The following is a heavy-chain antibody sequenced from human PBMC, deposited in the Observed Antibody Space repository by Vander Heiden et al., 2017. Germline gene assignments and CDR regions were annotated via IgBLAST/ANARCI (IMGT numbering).Heavy chain of an antibody. V-gene: IGHV3-23*01. J-gene: IGHJ3*02. Sequence: EVQLLESGGGLVQPGGSLRVSCAASGFTFSSYAMSWVRQAPGKGLEWVSAISGSGGSTYYADSVKGRFTISRDNSKNTLYLQMNSLRAEDTAVYYCAKYKPGRWLQDNAFDIWGQGTMVTVSS. CDR3: AKYKPGRWLQDNAFDI. D-gene: IGHD3-10*01. CDR2: ISGSGGST. CDR1: GFTFSSYA.